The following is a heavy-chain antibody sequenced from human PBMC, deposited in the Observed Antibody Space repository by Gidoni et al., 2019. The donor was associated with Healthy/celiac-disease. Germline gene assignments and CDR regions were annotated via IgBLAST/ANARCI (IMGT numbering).Heavy chain of an antibody. CDR3: ARVLSVNCATISSYWYFDL. V-gene: IGHV3-7*01. CDR1: GFTFSSYW. D-gene: IGHD1-1*01. CDR2: IKQDGSEK. Sequence: EVQLVESGGGLVQPGGALRLSCAASGFTFSSYWFSWGRQATGKGLEWVANIKQDGSEKYYVDSVTGRFTISRDNANNSLYLQMNSLRAEDTAVYYCARVLSVNCATISSYWYFDLWGRGTLVTVSS. J-gene: IGHJ2*01.